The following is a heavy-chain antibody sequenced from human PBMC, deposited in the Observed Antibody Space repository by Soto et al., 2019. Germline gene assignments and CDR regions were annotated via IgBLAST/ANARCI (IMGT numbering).Heavy chain of an antibody. Sequence: PSETRSLTCTVSGGSISSGDYYWSWIRQPPGKGLEWIGYIYYSGSTYYNPSIKSRVTISVDTSKNQFSLKLSSVAAADTAVYYCAREDGYNYVDYWGQGTLVTVSS. D-gene: IGHD5-12*01. CDR3: AREDGYNYVDY. V-gene: IGHV4-30-4*01. J-gene: IGHJ4*02. CDR2: IYYSGST. CDR1: GGSISSGDYY.